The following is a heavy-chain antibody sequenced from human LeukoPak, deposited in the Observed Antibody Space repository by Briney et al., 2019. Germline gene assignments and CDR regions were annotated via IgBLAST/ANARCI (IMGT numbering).Heavy chain of an antibody. J-gene: IGHJ4*02. V-gene: IGHV1-3*01. Sequence: ASVKVSCKTSGYTFTTYAIHWVRQAPGQRLEWMGLINADDGNTRYSQRFQGRVTITRDTSANTAYMELSSLRFEDTAVYYCARDQSGYSYSYDFDYWGQGTLATVSS. D-gene: IGHD5-18*01. CDR1: GYTFTTYA. CDR2: INADDGNT. CDR3: ARDQSGYSYSYDFDY.